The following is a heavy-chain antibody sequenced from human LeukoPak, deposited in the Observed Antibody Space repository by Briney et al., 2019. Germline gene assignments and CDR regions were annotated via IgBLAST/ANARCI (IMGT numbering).Heavy chain of an antibody. CDR3: ARARSGSYFDY. CDR2: IKQDGSEK. J-gene: IGHJ4*02. Sequence: GGSLRLSCAASGFTFSSYWMSWVRQAPGKGREWVANIKQDGSEKYYVDSVKGRFTISRDNAKNSLYLQMNSLRAEDTAVYYXARARSGSYFDYWGQGTLVTVSS. CDR1: GFTFSSYW. V-gene: IGHV3-7*01. D-gene: IGHD1-26*01.